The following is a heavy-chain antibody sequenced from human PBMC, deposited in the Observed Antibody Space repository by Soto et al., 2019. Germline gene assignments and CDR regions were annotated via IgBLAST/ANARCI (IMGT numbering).Heavy chain of an antibody. D-gene: IGHD3-22*01. Sequence: PGGSLRLSCAASGFTFSSYAMHWVRQAPGKGLEWVAVISYDGSNKYYADSVKGRFTISRDNSKNTLYLQMNSLRAEDTAVYYCARDPLYYYDSSGLSYYFDYWGQGALVTVSS. V-gene: IGHV3-30-3*01. CDR1: GFTFSSYA. J-gene: IGHJ4*02. CDR2: ISYDGSNK. CDR3: ARDPLYYYDSSGLSYYFDY.